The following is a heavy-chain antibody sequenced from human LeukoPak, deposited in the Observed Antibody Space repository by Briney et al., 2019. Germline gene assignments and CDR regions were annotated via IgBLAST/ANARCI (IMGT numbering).Heavy chain of an antibody. Sequence: PGGSLRLSCAASGFTFSSYSMNWVRQAPGKGLEWVSYISSSSSTIYYADSVKGRFTISRDNAKNSLYLQMNSLRAEDTAVYYCARITTGSPDYWGQGTLVTVSS. CDR2: ISSSSSTI. CDR3: ARITTGSPDY. J-gene: IGHJ4*02. V-gene: IGHV3-48*01. D-gene: IGHD3-22*01. CDR1: GFTFSSYS.